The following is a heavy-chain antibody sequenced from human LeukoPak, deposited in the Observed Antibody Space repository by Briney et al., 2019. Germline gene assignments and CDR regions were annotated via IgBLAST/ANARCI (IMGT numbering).Heavy chain of an antibody. Sequence: ASVKVSCKASGGTFISYAISWVRQAPGQGLEWMGWISAYNGNTNYAQKLQGRVTMTTDTSTSTAYMELSSLRSEDTAVYYCARDRRITIFGVVIEAYYYGMDVWGQGTTVTVSS. J-gene: IGHJ6*02. CDR1: GGTFISYA. CDR3: ARDRRITIFGVVIEAYYYGMDV. D-gene: IGHD3-3*01. CDR2: ISAYNGNT. V-gene: IGHV1-18*01.